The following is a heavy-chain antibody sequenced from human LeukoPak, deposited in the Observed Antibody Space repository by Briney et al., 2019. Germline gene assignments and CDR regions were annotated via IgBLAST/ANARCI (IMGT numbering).Heavy chain of an antibody. CDR3: ARGDMTNGVYFDY. D-gene: IGHD2-15*01. J-gene: IGHJ4*02. V-gene: IGHV4-59*01. CDR2: IYYSGST. CDR1: GGSISSYY. Sequence: SETLSLTCTVSGGSISSYYWSWLRQPPGKGLEWIGYIYYSGSTNYNPSLKSRVTISLDTSKNHFSLKLSPVTAADTAVYYCARGDMTNGVYFDYWGQGTLVTVSS.